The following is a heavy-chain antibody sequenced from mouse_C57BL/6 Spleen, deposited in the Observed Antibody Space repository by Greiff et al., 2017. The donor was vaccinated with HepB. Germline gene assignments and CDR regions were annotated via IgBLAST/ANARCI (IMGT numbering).Heavy chain of an antibody. CDR3: AIYYDYDGAWFAY. CDR1: GFSLSTSGMG. J-gene: IGHJ3*01. V-gene: IGHV8-12*01. Sequence: QVQLKESGPGILQSSQTLSLTCSFSGFSLSTSGMGVSWIRQPSGKGLEWLAHIYWDDDKRYNPSLKSRLTISKDTSRNQVFLKITSVDTADTATYYCAIYYDYDGAWFAYWGQGTLVTVSA. D-gene: IGHD2-4*01. CDR2: IYWDDDK.